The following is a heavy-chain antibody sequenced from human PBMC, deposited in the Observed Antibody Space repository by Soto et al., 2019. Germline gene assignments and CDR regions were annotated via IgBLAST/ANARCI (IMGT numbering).Heavy chain of an antibody. CDR2: ISYDGSNK. J-gene: IGHJ4*02. Sequence: QVQLVESGGGVVQPGRSLRLSCAASGFTFSSYGMHWVRQAPGKGLEWVAVISYDGSNKYYADSVKGRFTISRDNSGNTLYLQMNSLRAENTGVYYCAKSRIGYCTNGVCYIFDYWGQGTLVTVSS. D-gene: IGHD2-8*01. V-gene: IGHV3-30*18. CDR3: AKSRIGYCTNGVCYIFDY. CDR1: GFTFSSYG.